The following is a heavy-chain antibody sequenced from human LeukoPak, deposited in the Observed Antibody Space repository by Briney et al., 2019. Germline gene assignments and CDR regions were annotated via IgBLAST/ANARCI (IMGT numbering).Heavy chain of an antibody. D-gene: IGHD6-13*01. CDR1: GGTFSSYA. CDR2: IIPIFGTA. CDR3: ARSTGYSSSWYAFDY. V-gene: IGHV1-69*13. Sequence: GASVKVSCKASGGTFSSYAISGVRQAPGQGLEWMGGIIPIFGTANYAQKFQGRVTITADASTSTAYMELSRLRSEDTAVYYCARSTGYSSSWYAFDYWGQGTLVTVSS. J-gene: IGHJ4*02.